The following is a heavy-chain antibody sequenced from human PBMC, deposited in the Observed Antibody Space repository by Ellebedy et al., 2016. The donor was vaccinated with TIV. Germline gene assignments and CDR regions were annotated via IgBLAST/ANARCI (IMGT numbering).Heavy chain of an antibody. CDR2: IYYGST. CDR3: ARGGIGVGADY. J-gene: IGHJ4*02. V-gene: IGHV4-59*08. CDR1: GGSFSGYY. Sequence: GSLRLSCAVYGGSFSGYYWNWIRQPPGKGLEWIGYIYYGSTNYNPSLRSRVTMSLDTSKKQLSLKLSAVTAADTAIYYCARGGIGVGADYWGQGTLVTVSS. D-gene: IGHD1-26*01.